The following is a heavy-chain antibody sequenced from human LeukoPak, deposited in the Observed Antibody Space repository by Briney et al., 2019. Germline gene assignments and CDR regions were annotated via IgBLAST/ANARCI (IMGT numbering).Heavy chain of an antibody. CDR1: VGTFSSYA. Sequence: SVKVSCKASVGTFSSYAISWVRQAPGQGLEWMGGIIPIFGTANYAQKFQGRVTITADESTSTAYMELSSLRSEDTAVYYCARPSTTYYSDSSGYYLFDYWGQGTLVTVSS. CDR3: ARPSTTYYSDSSGYYLFDY. J-gene: IGHJ4*02. V-gene: IGHV1-69*01. D-gene: IGHD3-22*01. CDR2: IIPIFGTA.